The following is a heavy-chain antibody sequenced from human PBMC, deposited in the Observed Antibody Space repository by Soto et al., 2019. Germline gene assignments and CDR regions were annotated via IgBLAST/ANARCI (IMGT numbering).Heavy chain of an antibody. J-gene: IGHJ4*02. D-gene: IGHD6-6*01. CDR2: IDWDDDK. CDR3: ARIRTLVGGRRTFDY. V-gene: IGHV2-70*01. Sequence: SGPTLVNPTQTLTLTCTFSGFSLSTSGMSVSWIRQPPGKALEWLALIDWDDDKYFSTSLKTRLTISKDTSKNQVVLTMTNMDPVDTATYYCARIRTLVGGRRTFDYRGPGTLVTVAS. CDR1: GFSLSTSGMS.